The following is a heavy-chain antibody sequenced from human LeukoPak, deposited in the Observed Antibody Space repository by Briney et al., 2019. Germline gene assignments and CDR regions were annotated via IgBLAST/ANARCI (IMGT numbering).Heavy chain of an antibody. V-gene: IGHV4-59*01. Sequence: GSLRLSCSASAFTFTTYAMSWVRQAPGKGLEWIGYIYYSGSTNYNPSLKSRVTISVDTSKNQFSLKLSSVTAADTAVYYCARADSSYYYDSSPGLPGLMRWFDPWGQGTLVTVSS. D-gene: IGHD3-22*01. CDR2: IYYSGST. CDR3: ARADSSYYYDSSPGLPGLMRWFDP. J-gene: IGHJ5*02. CDR1: AFTFTTYA.